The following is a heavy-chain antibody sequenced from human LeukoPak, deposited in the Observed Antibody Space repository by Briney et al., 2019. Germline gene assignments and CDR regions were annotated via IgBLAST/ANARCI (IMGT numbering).Heavy chain of an antibody. Sequence: SETLSLTCAVSGDSISNSNWWSWVRQPPGKGLKWIGYIFHTGSTNYNPSLKSRVTISVDKSKNQFSLRLISVTAADTAVYFCARVRVIDWGSSYFDYWGQGNLVTVSS. D-gene: IGHD3-9*01. CDR1: GDSISNSNW. J-gene: IGHJ4*02. V-gene: IGHV4-4*02. CDR3: ARVRVIDWGSSYFDY. CDR2: IFHTGST.